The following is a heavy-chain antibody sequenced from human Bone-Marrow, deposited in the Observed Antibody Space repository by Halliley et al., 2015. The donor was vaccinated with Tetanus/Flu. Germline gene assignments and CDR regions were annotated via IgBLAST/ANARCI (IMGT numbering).Heavy chain of an antibody. CDR2: IDPSASYT. CDR3: ARFGGPSFSNHYSDY. D-gene: IGHD3-3*01. Sequence: QLVQSGAEVKKPGESLRISCKGSGYTFTDSWINWVRQVPGKGLEWMGKIDPSASYTNYSPSFQGHVTMSIDTSISTAFLQWSSLKASDTAMYYCARFGGPSFSNHYSDYWGQGTLVTVSS. V-gene: IGHV5-10-1*01. J-gene: IGHJ4*02. CDR1: GYTFTDSW.